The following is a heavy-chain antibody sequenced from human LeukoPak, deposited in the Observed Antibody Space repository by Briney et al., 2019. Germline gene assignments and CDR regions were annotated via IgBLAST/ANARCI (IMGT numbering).Heavy chain of an antibody. CDR2: ISAYNGNT. V-gene: IGHV1-18*01. D-gene: IGHD5-18*01. J-gene: IGHJ4*02. CDR3: AKLGYSYGGGRGPYFDY. CDR1: GYTFTSYG. Sequence: ASVKVSCKASGYTFTSYGISWVRQAPGQGLEWMGWISAYNGNTNYAQKLQGRVTMTTDTSTSTAYMELRSLRSDDTAVYYCAKLGYSYGGGRGPYFDYWGQGTLVTVSS.